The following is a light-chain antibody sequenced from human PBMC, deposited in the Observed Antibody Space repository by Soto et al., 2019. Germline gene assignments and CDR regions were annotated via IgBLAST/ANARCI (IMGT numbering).Light chain of an antibody. Sequence: DIQLTQSPSFLSASVGDRVTIACRASQGIKSYLAWYQQKPGKAPKLLIYPASTLQSGVPSRFSGSGSGTEITLTISSLQPEDFATYHCQQVNVYPITFGQGTRLEIK. CDR2: PAS. J-gene: IGKJ5*01. V-gene: IGKV1-9*01. CDR3: QQVNVYPIT. CDR1: QGIKSY.